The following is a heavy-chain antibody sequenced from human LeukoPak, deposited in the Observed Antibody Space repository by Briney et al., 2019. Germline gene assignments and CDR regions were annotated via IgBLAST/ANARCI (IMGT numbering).Heavy chain of an antibody. V-gene: IGHV4-39*01. Sequence: PSETLSLTCTVSGGSISSSSYYWGWIRQPPGKGLEWIGEINHSGSTNYNPSLKSRVTISVDTSKNQFSLKLSSVTAADTAVYYCARQRSGYYNYYYYYYMDVWGKGTTVTISS. J-gene: IGHJ6*03. CDR1: GGSISSSSYY. CDR2: INHSGST. D-gene: IGHD3-3*01. CDR3: ARQRSGYYNYYYYYYMDV.